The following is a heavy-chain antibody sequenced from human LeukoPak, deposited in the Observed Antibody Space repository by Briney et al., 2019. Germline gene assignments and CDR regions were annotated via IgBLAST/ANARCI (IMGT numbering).Heavy chain of an antibody. CDR1: GGSFSGYY. D-gene: IGHD2-15*01. V-gene: IGHV4-34*01. CDR2: INHSGST. CDR3: AREYGSDHYFDY. Sequence: SETLSLTCAVYGGSFSGYYWSWIRQPPGKGLEWIGEINHSGSTNYNPSLKSRVTISVDTSKNQFSLRLNSVTAADTAVYYCAREYGSDHYFDYWGQGTLVTVSS. J-gene: IGHJ4*02.